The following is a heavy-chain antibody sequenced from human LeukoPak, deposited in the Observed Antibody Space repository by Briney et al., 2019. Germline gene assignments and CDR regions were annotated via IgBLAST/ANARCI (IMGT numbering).Heavy chain of an antibody. CDR2: ISSSSSYI. Sequence: PGGSLRLSCAASGFTFSSYSMNWVRQAPGKGLEWVSSISSSSSYIYYADSVKGRFTISRDNAKNSLYLQMNSLRAEDTAVYYCVRDFARGNLYYFDYWGQGTLVTVSS. CDR3: VRDFARGNLYYFDY. CDR1: GFTFSSYS. D-gene: IGHD1-1*01. J-gene: IGHJ4*02. V-gene: IGHV3-21*01.